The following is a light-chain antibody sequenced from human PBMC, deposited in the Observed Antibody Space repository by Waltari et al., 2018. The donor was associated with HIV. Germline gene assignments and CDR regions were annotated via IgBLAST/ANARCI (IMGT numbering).Light chain of an antibody. V-gene: IGKV4-1*01. Sequence: DIVMTQSPDSLAVSLGERATINCKSSQSVLYSSNDENYLAWYQQKPGQPPRLLIYWASTREAGVPDRFSGSWSGTDFTLTISSLQAEDVAIYYCQQYLSAPFTFGQGSKLEIK. CDR2: WAS. CDR1: QSVLYSSNDENY. J-gene: IGKJ2*01. CDR3: QQYLSAPFT.